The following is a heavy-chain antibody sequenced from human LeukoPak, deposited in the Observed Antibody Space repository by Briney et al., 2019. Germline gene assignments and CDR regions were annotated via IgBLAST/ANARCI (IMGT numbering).Heavy chain of an antibody. J-gene: IGHJ4*02. CDR2: ISYDGSNK. D-gene: IGHD1-7*01. CDR1: GFTFSSYG. Sequence: GRSLRLSCAASGFTFSSYGMHWVRQAPGKGLEGVAVISYDGSNKYYADSVKGRFTISRDNSKNTLYLQMNSLRAEDTAVYYCAKGKYWELYFDYWGQGTLVTVSS. V-gene: IGHV3-30*18. CDR3: AKGKYWELYFDY.